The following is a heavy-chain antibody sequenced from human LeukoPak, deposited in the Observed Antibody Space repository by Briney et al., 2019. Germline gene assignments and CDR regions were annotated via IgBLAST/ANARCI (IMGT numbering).Heavy chain of an antibody. J-gene: IGHJ4*02. CDR1: GFTVRDFW. Sequence: GGSLRLLCAASGFTVRDFWMAWFRQAQGKGLEWVAHIKEDGTAKYYADSVRGRFTIFKDDDRNSLSLQMNSLRVEDTAVYYCVRGGWELDYWGQGALVTVAS. CDR3: VRGGWELDY. D-gene: IGHD4-23*01. CDR2: IKEDGTAK. V-gene: IGHV3-7*03.